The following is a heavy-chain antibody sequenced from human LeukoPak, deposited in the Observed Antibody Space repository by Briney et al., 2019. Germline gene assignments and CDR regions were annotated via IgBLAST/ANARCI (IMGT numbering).Heavy chain of an antibody. Sequence: PSGTLCLTCTASGVSISSYYWSWIRQPPGKGLEWIGYIYYSGSTNYNPSLKSRVTISVDTSKNQSSLKLSSVTAADTAVYYCARDKTNYDSSGYPYYFDYWGQGTLVTISS. CDR2: IYYSGST. CDR1: GVSISSYY. CDR3: ARDKTNYDSSGYPYYFDY. D-gene: IGHD3-22*01. V-gene: IGHV4-59*01. J-gene: IGHJ4*02.